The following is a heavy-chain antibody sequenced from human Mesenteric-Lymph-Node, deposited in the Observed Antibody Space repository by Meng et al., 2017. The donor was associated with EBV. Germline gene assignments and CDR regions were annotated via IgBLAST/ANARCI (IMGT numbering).Heavy chain of an antibody. CDR3: ARYGSGWNILDF. J-gene: IGHJ4*02. CDR1: GFSFTGGYY. CDR2: INSNSGAT. D-gene: IGHD6-19*01. V-gene: IGHV1-2*06. Sequence: QVQVVQSGAELKNPGASVKVSCKASGFSFTGGYYIYWVRQSPGQGLEWVGRINSNSGATDYAQIFQGRVTMTRDTSITTAYMELSSLKSDDTAFYYCARYGSGWNILDFWGQGTLVTVSS.